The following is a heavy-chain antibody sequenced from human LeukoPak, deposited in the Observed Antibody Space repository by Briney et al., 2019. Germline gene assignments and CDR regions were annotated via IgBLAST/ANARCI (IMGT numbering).Heavy chain of an antibody. D-gene: IGHD3-9*01. V-gene: IGHV4-38-2*01. CDR1: GYSISSGYY. CDR3: ARQLLRYFDW. CDR2: IYYSGST. J-gene: IGHJ4*02. Sequence: PSETLSLTCAVSGYSISSGYYWGWIRQPPGKGLEWIGSIYYSGSTYYNPSLKSRVTISVDTSKNQFSLKLSSVTAADTAVYYCARQLLRYFDWWGQGTLVTVSS.